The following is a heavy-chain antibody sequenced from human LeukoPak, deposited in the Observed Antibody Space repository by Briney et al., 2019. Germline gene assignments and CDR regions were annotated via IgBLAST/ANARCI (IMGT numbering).Heavy chain of an antibody. CDR2: IYSSGST. V-gene: IGHV4-4*07. D-gene: IGHD2-15*01. J-gene: IGHJ4*02. CDR3: ARGFCGGGSCYLFAS. Sequence: SETLSLTSTVSGGSISGYYWSWIRQPAGKGLEWIGRIYSSGSTNYNASLKSRVTISVDTAKNQVSLKLNSVTAADAAVYYCARGFCGGGSCYLFASWGQGTLVTVSS. CDR1: GGSISGYY.